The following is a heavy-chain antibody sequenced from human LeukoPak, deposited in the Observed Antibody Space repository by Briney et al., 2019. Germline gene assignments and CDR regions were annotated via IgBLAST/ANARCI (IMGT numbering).Heavy chain of an antibody. D-gene: IGHD3-9*01. CDR2: ISSSNSTI. J-gene: IGHJ4*02. CDR1: GFTFRSYS. Sequence: GGSLRLSCAASGFTFRSYSMNWVRQAPGKGLEWVSYISSSNSTIYYADSVKGRFTISRDNSKNTLYLQMNSLRAEDTAVYYCAKVTYDILTGYYKRRDYYFDYWGQGTLVTVSS. CDR3: AKVTYDILTGYYKRRDYYFDY. V-gene: IGHV3-48*01.